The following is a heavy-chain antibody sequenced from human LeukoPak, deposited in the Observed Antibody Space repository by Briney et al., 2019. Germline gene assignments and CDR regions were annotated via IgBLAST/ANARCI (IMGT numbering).Heavy chain of an antibody. Sequence: TGGSLSPSVAALGFTFISFALTWVGKAQAKGWGGVAFLSNVGSNKYYADSVKGRFTISRDNSKNTLYLQMNSLRAEDTAVYYCARDSGSITMIVVVITYYFDYWGQGTLVTVSS. V-gene: IGHV3-30*04. J-gene: IGHJ4*02. CDR1: GFTFISFA. CDR3: ARDSGSITMIVVVITYYFDY. D-gene: IGHD3-22*01. CDR2: LSNVGSNK.